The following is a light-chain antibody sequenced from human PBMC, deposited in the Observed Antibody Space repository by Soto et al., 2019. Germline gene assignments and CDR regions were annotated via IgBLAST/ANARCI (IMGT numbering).Light chain of an antibody. CDR1: SSDVGSYNL. Sequence: QSVLAQPASLSGSPGQSITISCTGTSSDVGSYNLVSWYQQHPGKAPKLMIYEGSKRPSGVSNRFSGSKSGNTASLTTSGLQAEDEADYYCCSYAGSRDVVFGGGTQLTVL. V-gene: IGLV2-23*01. CDR2: EGS. J-gene: IGLJ2*01. CDR3: CSYAGSRDVV.